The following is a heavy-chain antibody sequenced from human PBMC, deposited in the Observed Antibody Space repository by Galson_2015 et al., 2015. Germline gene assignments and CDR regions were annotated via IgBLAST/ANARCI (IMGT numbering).Heavy chain of an antibody. CDR1: GFTFNSYG. J-gene: IGHJ4*02. D-gene: IGHD4-17*01. Sequence: SLRLSCAASGFTFNSYGMHWVRQAPGKGLEWVAVIWYDGGNKYYGDSVKDRFTISRDNSKNMLYLEMSSLRAEDTAVYYCAREVGHDPGDYRGPMGMGYYFDFWAREPWSPSPQ. CDR3: AREVGHDPGDYRGPMGMGYYFDF. CDR2: IWYDGGNK. V-gene: IGHV3-33*01.